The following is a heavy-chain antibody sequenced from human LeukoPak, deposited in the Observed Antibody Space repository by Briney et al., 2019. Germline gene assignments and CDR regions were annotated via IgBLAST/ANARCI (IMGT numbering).Heavy chain of an antibody. CDR1: GGSISSGDYY. V-gene: IGHV4-31*03. D-gene: IGHD5-24*01. CDR2: IYYSGST. CDR3: ARGGYNYADTFDI. Sequence: SETLSLTCTVSGGSISSGDYYWNWIRQHPGKGLEWIGYIYYSGSTYYNPSLKSRVTISIDTSKNQFSLKLSSVTAADTAVYYCARGGYNYADTFDIWGQGTMVTVSS. J-gene: IGHJ3*02.